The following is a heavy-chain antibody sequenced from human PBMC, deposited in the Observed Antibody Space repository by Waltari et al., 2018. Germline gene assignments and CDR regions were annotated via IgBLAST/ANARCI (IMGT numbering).Heavy chain of an antibody. CDR3: AREGGRVYAPPTWFDP. V-gene: IGHV4-39*07. D-gene: IGHD2-8*01. CDR2: IYYRGST. Sequence: QLQLQESGPGLVKPSETLSLTCTVSGGSISSSSYYWGWIRQPPGKGLEWIGSIYYRGSTYYNPSLKIRVTRSVDTSKNQFSLKLSFVTAADTAGYYCAREGGRVYAPPTWFDPWGQGTLVTVSS. CDR1: GGSISSSSYY. J-gene: IGHJ5*02.